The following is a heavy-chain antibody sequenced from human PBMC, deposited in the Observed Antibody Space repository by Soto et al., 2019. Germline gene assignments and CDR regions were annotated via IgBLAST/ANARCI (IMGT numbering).Heavy chain of an antibody. CDR1: GFPLSTSGMC. V-gene: IGHV2-70*01. J-gene: IGHJ6*02. CDR3: ARASSSWYRSYYYYGMDV. D-gene: IGHD6-13*01. CDR2: IDWDDDK. Sequence: SGPTLGNQRQTLRLSCNFSGFPLSTSGMCVSWIRQPPGKALEWLALIDWDDDKYYSTSLKTRLTISKDTSKNQVVLTMTNMDPVDTATYYCARASSSWYRSYYYYGMDVWGQGTTVTVSS.